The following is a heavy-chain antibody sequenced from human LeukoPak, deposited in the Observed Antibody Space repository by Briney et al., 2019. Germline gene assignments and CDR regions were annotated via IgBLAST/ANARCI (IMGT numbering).Heavy chain of an antibody. CDR1: GGTFSSYA. CDR3: ARDAQYYDFWSGYYTNWFDP. Sequence: SVKVSCKGSGGTFSSYAISWVRQAPGQGLEWMGGIIPIFGTANYAQKFQGRVTITTDESTSTAYMELSSLRSEDTAVYYCARDAQYYDFWSGYYTNWFDPWGQGTLVTVSS. V-gene: IGHV1-69*05. D-gene: IGHD3-3*01. CDR2: IIPIFGTA. J-gene: IGHJ5*02.